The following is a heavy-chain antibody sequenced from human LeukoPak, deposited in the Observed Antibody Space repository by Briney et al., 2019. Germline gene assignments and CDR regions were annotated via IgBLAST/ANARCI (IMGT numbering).Heavy chain of an antibody. J-gene: IGHJ3*02. V-gene: IGHV4-61*02. D-gene: IGHD1-26*01. CDR2: IYTSGST. CDR3: ARGGGSYYSRRNFGAFDI. Sequence: SQTLSLTCTVSGGSISSGSYHWSWIRQTAGKGLEWIGRIYTSGSTNYNPSLRSRVTISVDTSKNQFSLKLSSVTAADTAVYYCARGGGSYYSRRNFGAFDIWGQGTMVTVSS. CDR1: GGSISSGSYH.